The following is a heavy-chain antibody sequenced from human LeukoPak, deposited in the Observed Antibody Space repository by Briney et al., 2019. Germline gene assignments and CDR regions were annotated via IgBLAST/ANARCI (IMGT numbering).Heavy chain of an antibody. CDR2: ISSNGGST. Sequence: GGSLRLSCAASGFTFSSYAMHWVRQAPGKGLEYVSAISSNGGSTYYADSVKGRFTISRDNAKNSLYLQMNSLRAEDTAVYYCATLTKGYYYGMDVWGKGTTVTVSS. D-gene: IGHD4/OR15-4a*01. J-gene: IGHJ6*04. CDR3: ATLTKGYYYGMDV. V-gene: IGHV3-64*02. CDR1: GFTFSSYA.